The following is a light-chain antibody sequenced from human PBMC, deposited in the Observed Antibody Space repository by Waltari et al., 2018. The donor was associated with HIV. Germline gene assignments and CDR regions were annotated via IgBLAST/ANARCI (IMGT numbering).Light chain of an antibody. V-gene: IGKV3-15*01. CDR3: QQYYNWPPWT. CDR2: VAS. Sequence: EIVMTQSPATMSESPGERATLSCRASQSVSSNFAWYQQKPGQTPRLLIYVASTRATAIPARFSGSGSGTEFTLTISSLQSEDFAIYYCQQYYNWPPWTFGQGTKVEIK. CDR1: QSVSSN. J-gene: IGKJ1*01.